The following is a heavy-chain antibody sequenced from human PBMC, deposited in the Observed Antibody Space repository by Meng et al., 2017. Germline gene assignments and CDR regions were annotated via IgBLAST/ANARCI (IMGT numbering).Heavy chain of an antibody. J-gene: IGHJ6*02. CDR3: AREGGLRLLWFGELWDGMDV. V-gene: IGHV3-21*01. D-gene: IGHD3-10*01. CDR1: GFSFSSHS. CDR2: MSSSGSYI. Sequence: ETLSLTCAASGFSFSSHSMNWVRQAPGKGLEWVSLMSSSGSYIYYADSVKGRFTISRDNAKNSLHLQMNSLRVEDTAVYYCAREGGLRLLWFGELWDGMDVWGQGTTVTVSS.